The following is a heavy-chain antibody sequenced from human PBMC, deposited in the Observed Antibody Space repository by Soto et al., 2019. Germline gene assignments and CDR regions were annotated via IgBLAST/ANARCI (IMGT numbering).Heavy chain of an antibody. CDR3: ARDLKQQSPTIVY. Sequence: QVQLVESGGGVVQPGRSLRLSCAASGFTFSSYGMHWVRQAPGKGLEWVAVIWYDGSNKYYADSVKGRFTISRDNSKNTLYLQMNSLRAEDTAVYYCARDLKQQSPTIVYWGQGTLVTVSS. J-gene: IGHJ4*02. CDR2: IWYDGSNK. D-gene: IGHD6-13*01. CDR1: GFTFSSYG. V-gene: IGHV3-33*01.